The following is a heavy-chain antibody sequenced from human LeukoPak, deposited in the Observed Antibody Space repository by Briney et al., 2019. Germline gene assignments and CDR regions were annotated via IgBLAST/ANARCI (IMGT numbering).Heavy chain of an antibody. J-gene: IGHJ4*02. CDR1: GFTVSSKY. CDR2: IYSDGRT. D-gene: IGHD2-21*01. Sequence: GGSLRLSCAASGFTVSSKYMTWVRQAPGKGLEWVSVIYSDGRTFYAGAVKGRFTISRDNFKNTVYLQMNSLRAEDTAVYYCAKDVDSTLRVGDYWGPGTLVTVSS. V-gene: IGHV3-53*01. CDR3: AKDVDSTLRVGDY.